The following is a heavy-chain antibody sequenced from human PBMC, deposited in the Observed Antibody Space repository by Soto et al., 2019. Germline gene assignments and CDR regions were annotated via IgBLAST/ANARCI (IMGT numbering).Heavy chain of an antibody. CDR1: GYTFTSYG. Sequence: QVPLVQSGAEVKKPGASVKVSCKASGYTFTSYGISWVRQAPGQGLEWMGWISAYNGNTNYAQKLQGRVTMTTDTSTTTAYMELRSLRSDDTAVYYCAGDRFTIFGVVIVHWFDPWGQGSLVTVSS. CDR3: AGDRFTIFGVVIVHWFDP. D-gene: IGHD3-3*01. CDR2: ISAYNGNT. J-gene: IGHJ5*02. V-gene: IGHV1-18*01.